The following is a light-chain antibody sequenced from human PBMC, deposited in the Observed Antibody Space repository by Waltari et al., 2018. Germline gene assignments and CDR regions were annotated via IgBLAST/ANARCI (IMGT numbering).Light chain of an antibody. CDR2: EVS. Sequence: QSALTQPASVSGSPGQSITITCTGTASDVGTYNFVSWYQQHPGKAPKILIYEVSRRPSGVSSRFSASKSGNTASLTISALQADDEADYYCGTWDDGVHTRLFGGGTRLTVL. CDR3: GTWDDGVHTRL. V-gene: IGLV2-14*02. J-gene: IGLJ2*01. CDR1: ASDVGTYNF.